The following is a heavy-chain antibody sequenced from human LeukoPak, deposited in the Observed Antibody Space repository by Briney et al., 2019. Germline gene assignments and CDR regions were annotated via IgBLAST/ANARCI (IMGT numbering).Heavy chain of an antibody. V-gene: IGHV3-30*04. CDR3: VRDGVGAPPFDY. CDR2: ISYIGNNE. CDR1: GFTFSTYT. D-gene: IGHD1-26*01. Sequence: GRSLRLSCATSGFTFSTYTMHWVRQAPGKGLEWVAVISYIGNNEYYADSVKGRFTISRDNSKNTLDLQMNNLRVEDTAVYYCVRDGVGAPPFDYWGEGVLVTVSS. J-gene: IGHJ4*02.